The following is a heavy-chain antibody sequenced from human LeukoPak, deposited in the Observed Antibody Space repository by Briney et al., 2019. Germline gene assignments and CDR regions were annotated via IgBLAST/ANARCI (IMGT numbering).Heavy chain of an antibody. CDR2: IWYDGSNK. V-gene: IGHV3-30*02. J-gene: IGHJ4*02. D-gene: IGHD3-9*01. Sequence: GGSLRLSCAASGFPFNSYAMHWVRQAPGKGLEWVAVIWYDGSNKYYADSVKGRFTISRDNSKNTLYLQMSSLRPEDTAVYYCAKGACLRYFEWLWANWGQGTLVTVSS. CDR1: GFPFNSYA. CDR3: AKGACLRYFEWLWAN.